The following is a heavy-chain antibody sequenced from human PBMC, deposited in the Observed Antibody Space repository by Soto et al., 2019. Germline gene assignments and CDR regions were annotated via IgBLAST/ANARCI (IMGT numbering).Heavy chain of an antibody. CDR1: GGSFSGYY. V-gene: IGHV4-34*01. Sequence: QVQLQQWGAGLLKPSETLSLTCAVYGGSFSGYYWSWIRQPPGKGLEWIGEINHSGSTNYNPSLKRRVTISVDTSKNQFSLKLSSVTAADTAVYYCARVPRGYFQHWGQGTLVTVSS. J-gene: IGHJ1*01. CDR3: ARVPRGYFQH. CDR2: INHSGST.